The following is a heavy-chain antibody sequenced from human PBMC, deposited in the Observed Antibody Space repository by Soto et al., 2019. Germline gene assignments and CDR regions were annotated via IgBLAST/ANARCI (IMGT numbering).Heavy chain of an antibody. CDR3: GPRGAVADPRGY. D-gene: IGHD6-19*01. J-gene: IGHJ4*02. Sequence: SETLSLTCTVSGGSISNYYWSWVRQPPGKGLEWIGEINHSGNTNYNPSLKSRVAISVDTSKNQFSLNLRSVTAADTAVYYCGPRGAVADPRGYWGQGTLVTVSS. CDR2: INHSGNT. CDR1: GGSISNYY. V-gene: IGHV4-34*01.